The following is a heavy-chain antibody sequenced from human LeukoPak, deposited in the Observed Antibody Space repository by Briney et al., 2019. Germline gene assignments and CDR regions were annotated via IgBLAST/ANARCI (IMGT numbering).Heavy chain of an antibody. J-gene: IGHJ5*02. CDR2: INHSGST. Sequence: SETLSLTCTVSGGSISSSSYYWGWIRQPPGKGLEWIGEINHSGSTNYNPSLKSRVTISVDTSKNQFSLKLSSVTAADTAVYYCARRPRGGGWLYNWFDPWGQGTLVTVSS. D-gene: IGHD6-19*01. CDR1: GGSISSSSYY. CDR3: ARRPRGGGWLYNWFDP. V-gene: IGHV4-39*07.